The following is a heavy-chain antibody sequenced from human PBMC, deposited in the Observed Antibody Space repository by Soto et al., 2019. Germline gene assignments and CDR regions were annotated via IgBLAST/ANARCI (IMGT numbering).Heavy chain of an antibody. CDR3: ARAAS. Sequence: MSWVSQATGKGLEWVASINEDGSQKYFVDSVKGRFAISRDNTNNSLYLQMNRLTPQDSAVYYCARAASWGQGTLVTVSS. V-gene: IGHV3-7*01. CDR2: INEDGSQK. J-gene: IGHJ5*02.